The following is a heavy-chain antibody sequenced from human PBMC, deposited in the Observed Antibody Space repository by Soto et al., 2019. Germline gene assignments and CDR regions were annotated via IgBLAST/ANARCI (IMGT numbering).Heavy chain of an antibody. D-gene: IGHD2-2*01. J-gene: IGHJ6*02. Sequence: LGESQTISCKGSGYSFPSYWIGWVRQMPGKGLEWMGIIYPGDSDARYSPSFQGQVTISADKSISTAYLQWSSLTASDTAMYYCAKSTAYQFYGMDVWGQGTTVTVSS. CDR1: GYSFPSYW. CDR2: IYPGDSDA. V-gene: IGHV5-51*01. CDR3: AKSTAYQFYGMDV.